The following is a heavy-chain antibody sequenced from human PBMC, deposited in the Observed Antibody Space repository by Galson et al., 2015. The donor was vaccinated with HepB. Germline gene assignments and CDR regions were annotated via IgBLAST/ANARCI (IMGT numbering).Heavy chain of an antibody. J-gene: IGHJ4*02. CDR2: ITGAGDGK. CDR3: AKGWAVSAFKT. V-gene: IGHV3-23*01. CDR1: GFTFSGFA. Sequence: SLRLSCAASGFTFSGFAMSWVRQSPGKGLEWVSTITGAGDGKRYADFTEGRFTISRDNSANAVYLSMSGLKVDDTATYFCAKGWAVSAFKTWGQGSLVTVSS. D-gene: IGHD3-3*02.